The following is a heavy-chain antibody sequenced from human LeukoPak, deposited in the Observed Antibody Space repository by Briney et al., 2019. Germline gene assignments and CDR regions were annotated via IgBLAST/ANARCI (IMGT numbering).Heavy chain of an antibody. CDR1: GFTFDDFA. D-gene: IGHD5-12*01. Sequence: GGSLRLSCATSGFTFDDFAMHWVRQVPGKGLEWVSGISWNSANIGYADSVKGRFTISRDNAKRSLSLQMNSLRTEDTAFYFCAKDTGLWATEYFQECGEGTLVIVSS. CDR2: ISWNSANI. V-gene: IGHV3-9*01. CDR3: AKDTGLWATEYFQE. J-gene: IGHJ1*01.